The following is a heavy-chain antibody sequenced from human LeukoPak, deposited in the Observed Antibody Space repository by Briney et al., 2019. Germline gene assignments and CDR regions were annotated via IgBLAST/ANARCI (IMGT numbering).Heavy chain of an antibody. J-gene: IGHJ4*02. V-gene: IGHV3-23*01. CDR1: GAIFSNHA. CDR3: ASTSMVRGVITPFDY. D-gene: IGHD3-10*01. Sequence: GGSLRLSCAASGAIFSNHAMSWVRQAPGKGLESVSLISGTGVTTYYAASVKGRFTISRDNSKNTLYLQMNSLRAEDTALYYCASTSMVRGVITPFDYWGQGTLVTVSS. CDR2: ISGTGVTT.